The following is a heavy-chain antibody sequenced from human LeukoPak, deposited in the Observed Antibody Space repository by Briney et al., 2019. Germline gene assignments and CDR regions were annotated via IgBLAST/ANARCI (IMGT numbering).Heavy chain of an antibody. CDR1: GFTLSNFG. V-gene: IGHV3-30*18. CDR2: ISYDGSNK. D-gene: IGHD5-12*01. CDR3: AKDRGGGGYDIDY. Sequence: GRSLRLSCAASGFTLSNFGIHWVRQTPGKGLEWVAVISYDGSNKYYADSVKGRFTISRDNSKNTLYLQMNSLRTEDTAVYYCAKDRGGGGYDIDYWGQGTLVTVSS. J-gene: IGHJ4*02.